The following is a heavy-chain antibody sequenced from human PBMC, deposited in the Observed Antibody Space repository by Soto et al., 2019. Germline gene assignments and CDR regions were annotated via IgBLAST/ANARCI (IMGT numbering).Heavy chain of an antibody. D-gene: IGHD2-15*01. CDR3: ESGIHCSGGSCCLGA. CDR1: GVSVSSNSAA. CDR2: TYYRSKWYN. Sequence: SQTLSLTCALSGVSVSSNSAAWNWSRQSPSRGLEWLGRTYYRSKWYNDYAVSVKSRITINPDTSKNQFSLQLNYVTPVDTAVNYFESGIHCSGGSCCLGAWGQGTLVTVSS. V-gene: IGHV6-1*01. J-gene: IGHJ5*02.